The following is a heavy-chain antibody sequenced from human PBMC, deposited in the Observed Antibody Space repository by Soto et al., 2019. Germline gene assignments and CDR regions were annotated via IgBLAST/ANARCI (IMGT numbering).Heavy chain of an antibody. CDR3: ARDQSGYDSRYYGMDV. V-gene: IGHV1-69*13. CDR1: GGTFSSYA. Sequence: ASVKVSCKASGGTFSSYAISWVRQAPGQGLEWMGGIIPIFGTANYAQKFQGRVTITADESTSTAYMELSSLRSEDTAVYYCARDQSGYDSRYYGMDVWGQGTTVTVSS. J-gene: IGHJ6*02. D-gene: IGHD5-12*01. CDR2: IIPIFGTA.